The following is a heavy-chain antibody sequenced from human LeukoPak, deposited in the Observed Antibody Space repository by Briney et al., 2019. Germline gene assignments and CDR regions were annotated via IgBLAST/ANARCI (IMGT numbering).Heavy chain of an antibody. CDR1: GFTFSNYG. J-gene: IGHJ4*02. D-gene: IGHD2-15*01. CDR2: IWYDGSNK. V-gene: IGHV3-33*06. CDR3: AKQLGYCSDGSCYFPY. Sequence: GGSLRLSCAPSGFTFSNYGMHWVRQAPGKGLEWVAVIWYDGSNKYYADSVKGRFTISRDNSKSTLCLQMNSLRAEDTAVYYCAKQLGYCSDGSCYFPYWGQGTLVTVSS.